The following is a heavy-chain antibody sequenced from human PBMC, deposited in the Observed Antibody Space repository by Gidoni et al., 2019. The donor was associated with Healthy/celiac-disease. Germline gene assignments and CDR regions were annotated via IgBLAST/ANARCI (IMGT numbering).Heavy chain of an antibody. Sequence: QVQLVQSGAEVKKPGASVKVSCKASGYTFTGYYMHGVRQDPGQGLEWMGWINPNSGGTNYAQRLQGRVTMTRDTSNSTAYMEMSRLRSEDTAVYYCARRSTMGVWFDPWGQGTLVTVSS. CDR2: INPNSGGT. CDR3: ARRSTMGVWFDP. J-gene: IGHJ5*02. CDR1: GYTFTGYY. D-gene: IGHD3-10*01. V-gene: IGHV1-2*02.